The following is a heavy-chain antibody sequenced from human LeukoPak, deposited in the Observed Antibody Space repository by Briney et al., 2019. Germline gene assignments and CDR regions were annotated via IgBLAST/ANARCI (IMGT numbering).Heavy chain of an antibody. CDR3: ARGEDY. V-gene: IGHV3-48*01. CDR2: ISSRSSTI. CDR1: GFTFHFYS. Sequence: GGSLRLSCAASGFTFHFYSMTWVRQAPGKGLEWASYISSRSSTIYYTASVKGRFPVSRDNAKNSLNLQMNSLRAEDTAVYYCARGEDYWGQGTLVTASS. J-gene: IGHJ4*02.